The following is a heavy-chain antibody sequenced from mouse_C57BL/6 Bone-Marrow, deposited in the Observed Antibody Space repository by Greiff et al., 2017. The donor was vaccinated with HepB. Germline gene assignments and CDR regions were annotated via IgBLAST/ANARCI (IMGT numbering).Heavy chain of an antibody. Sequence: EVKLMESGGGLVQPKGSLKLSCAASGFSFNTYAMNWVRQAPGKGLEWVARIRSKSNNYATYYADSVKDRFTISRDDSESMLYLQMNNLKTEDTAMYYCVRRYDGYYWYFDVWGTGTTVTVSS. V-gene: IGHV10-1*01. J-gene: IGHJ1*03. CDR1: GFSFNTYA. D-gene: IGHD2-3*01. CDR3: VRRYDGYYWYFDV. CDR2: IRSKSNNYAT.